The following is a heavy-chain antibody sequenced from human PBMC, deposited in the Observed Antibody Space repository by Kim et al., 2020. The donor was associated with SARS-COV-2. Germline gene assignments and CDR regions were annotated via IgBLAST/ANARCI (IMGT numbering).Heavy chain of an antibody. CDR3: ARAANYYGSGSSRNWFDP. D-gene: IGHD3-10*01. J-gene: IGHJ5*02. V-gene: IGHV4-39*06. Sequence: KSRVTISVDTSKTQFALKLSSVTAADTAVYYCARAANYYGSGSSRNWFDPWGQGTLVTVSS.